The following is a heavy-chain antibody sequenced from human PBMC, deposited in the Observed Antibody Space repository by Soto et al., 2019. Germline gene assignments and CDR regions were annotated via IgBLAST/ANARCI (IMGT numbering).Heavy chain of an antibody. CDR2: IWHDGRDK. V-gene: IGHV3-33*01. D-gene: IGHD2-21*01. Sequence: QVQLVESGGGVVQPGRSLRLSCAASGFSFSSDGMHWVRQAPGKGLEWVAVIWHDGRDKKYADSVKGRFTVSRDNSQNTLYLQTNSLRAEETAVYYCARDRGEDSGMDVWGQGTTVTVSS. CDR1: GFSFSSDG. CDR3: ARDRGEDSGMDV. J-gene: IGHJ6*02.